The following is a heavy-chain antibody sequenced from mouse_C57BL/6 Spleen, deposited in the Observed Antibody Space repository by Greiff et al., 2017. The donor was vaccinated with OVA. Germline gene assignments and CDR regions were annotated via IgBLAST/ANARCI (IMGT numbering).Heavy chain of an antibody. J-gene: IGHJ4*01. Sequence: EVKLVESGPGLVKPSQSLSLTCSVTGYSITSGYYWNWIRQFPGNKLEWMGYISYDGSNNYNPSLKNRISITRDTSKNQFFLKLNSVTTEDTATYYCARGDYYGRSMDYWGHGTSVTVSS. CDR3: ARGDYYGRSMDY. V-gene: IGHV3-6*01. D-gene: IGHD1-1*01. CDR1: GYSITSGYY. CDR2: ISYDGSN.